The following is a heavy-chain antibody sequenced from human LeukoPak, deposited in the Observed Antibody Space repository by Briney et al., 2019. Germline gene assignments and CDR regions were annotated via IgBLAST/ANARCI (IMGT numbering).Heavy chain of an antibody. J-gene: IGHJ5*02. CDR1: GYTFTNYY. Sequence: GASVKVSCKASGYTFTNYYMHGVRQAPGQGLEWMGIINPSGGSTNYAQKFQGRVTMTRDTSTSTVYMELSSLRSEDTAVYYCAREHSGYDSWGQGTLLTVSS. CDR2: INPSGGST. CDR3: AREHSGYDS. V-gene: IGHV1-46*01. D-gene: IGHD5-12*01.